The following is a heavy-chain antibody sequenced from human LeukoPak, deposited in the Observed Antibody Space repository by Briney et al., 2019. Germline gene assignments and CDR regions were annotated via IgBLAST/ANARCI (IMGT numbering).Heavy chain of an antibody. CDR2: IYYSGST. CDR1: GGSFSSYY. D-gene: IGHD1-26*01. CDR3: AGEGGATSGGHFDY. J-gene: IGHJ4*02. V-gene: IGHV4-59*01. Sequence: KASETLSLTCAVSGGSFSSYYWSWIRQPPGKGLEWIGYIYYSGSTNYNPSLKSRVTISVDTSKNQFSLKLSSVTAADTAVYYCAGEGGATSGGHFDYWGQGTLVTVSS.